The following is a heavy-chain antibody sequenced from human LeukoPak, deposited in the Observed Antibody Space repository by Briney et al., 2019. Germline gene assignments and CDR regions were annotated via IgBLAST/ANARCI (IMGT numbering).Heavy chain of an antibody. CDR1: GFAFSSYA. CDR2: ISGSGGGT. CDR3: AKDGIVGATCTYFDY. V-gene: IGHV3-23*01. Sequence: GGSLRLSCAASGFAFSSYAMSWVRQAPGKGLEWVSAISGSGGGTYYADSVKGRFTISRDNSKNTLYLQMNSLRAEDTAVYYCAKDGIVGATCTYFDYWGQGTLVTVSS. D-gene: IGHD1-26*01. J-gene: IGHJ4*02.